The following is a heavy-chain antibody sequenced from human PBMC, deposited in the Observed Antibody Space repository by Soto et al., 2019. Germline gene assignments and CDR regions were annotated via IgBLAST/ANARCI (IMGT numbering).Heavy chain of an antibody. CDR1: GYTFTSYG. D-gene: IGHD1-7*01. J-gene: IGHJ6*02. CDR3: ARGMVIWNYAPNYYYGMDV. Sequence: ASVKVSCKASGYTFTSYGISWVRQAPGQGLEWMGWISAYNGNTNYAQKLQGRVTMTTDTSTSTAYMELRSLRSDDTAVYYCARGMVIWNYAPNYYYGMDVWGQGSTVTVSS. V-gene: IGHV1-18*01. CDR2: ISAYNGNT.